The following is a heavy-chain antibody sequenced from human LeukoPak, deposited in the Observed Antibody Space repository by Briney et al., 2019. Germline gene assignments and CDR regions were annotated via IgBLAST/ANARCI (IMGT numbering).Heavy chain of an antibody. D-gene: IGHD3-16*01. CDR1: GFTFSSYW. V-gene: IGHV3-7*03. J-gene: IGHJ6*02. CDR3: ARGGGLDV. CDR2: IDHKGNVN. Sequence: GGSLRLSCAASGFTFSSYWMNWARQAPGKGLEWVASIDHKGNVNYYVDSVKGRFTISRDNAKNSLYLQMSNLRAEDTAVYFCARGGGLDVWGQGATVTVSS.